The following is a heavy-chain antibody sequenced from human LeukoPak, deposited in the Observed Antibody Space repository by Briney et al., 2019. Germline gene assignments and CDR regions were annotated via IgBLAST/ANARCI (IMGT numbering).Heavy chain of an antibody. Sequence: GGSLRLSCAASGFTFSSYEMNWVRQAPGKGLEWVSFIRYDGNNKYYGDSVKGRFAISRDNSKNTLYLQMNSLRAEDTAVYYCAKDYDYVWGSYRYGYYMDVWGKGTTVTVSS. J-gene: IGHJ6*03. CDR1: GFTFSSYE. CDR2: IRYDGNNK. V-gene: IGHV3-30*02. CDR3: AKDYDYVWGSYRYGYYMDV. D-gene: IGHD3-16*02.